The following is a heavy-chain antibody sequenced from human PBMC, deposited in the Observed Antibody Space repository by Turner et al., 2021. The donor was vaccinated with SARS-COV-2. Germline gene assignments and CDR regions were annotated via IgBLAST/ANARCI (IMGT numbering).Heavy chain of an antibody. CDR3: ARGRSSGWSQDAFDI. D-gene: IGHD6-19*01. Sequence: EVQLVESGGGLVQPGGSLRLSCAASGFTVSSNYMSWVRQAPGKGLEWVSVIYSGSSTYYADSVKGRFTISRDNSKNTLYLQMNSLRAEDTALYYCARGRSSGWSQDAFDIWGQGTMVTVSS. J-gene: IGHJ3*02. CDR2: IYSGSST. V-gene: IGHV3-66*01. CDR1: GFTVSSNY.